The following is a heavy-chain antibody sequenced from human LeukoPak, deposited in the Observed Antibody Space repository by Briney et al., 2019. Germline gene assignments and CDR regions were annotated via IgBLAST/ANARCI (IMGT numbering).Heavy chain of an antibody. CDR1: GYTFTSYD. Sequence: ASVKVSCKASGYTFTSYDINWVRQATGQGLEWMGWMNPNSGNTGYAQKFQGRVTITRNTSISTAYMELSSLRSEDTAVYYCARAPISSGWYYVEYYFDYWGQGTLVTVSS. CDR2: MNPNSGNT. D-gene: IGHD6-19*01. V-gene: IGHV1-8*02. J-gene: IGHJ4*02. CDR3: ARAPISSGWYYVEYYFDY.